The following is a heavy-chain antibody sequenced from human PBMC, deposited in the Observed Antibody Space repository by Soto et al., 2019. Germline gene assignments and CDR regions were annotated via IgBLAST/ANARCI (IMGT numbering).Heavy chain of an antibody. V-gene: IGHV4-30-4*01. Sequence: SETLSLTCSVSGDSIPTVDYFWAWIRQPPGQALEYIGYIYKSATTYYNPSFESRVAISLDTSKSQFSLNVTSVTAADTAVYFCARGRYCLTGRCFPNWFDSWGQGTLVTVSS. CDR1: GDSIPTVDYF. CDR3: ARGRYCLTGRCFPNWFDS. CDR2: IYKSATT. D-gene: IGHD2-15*01. J-gene: IGHJ5*01.